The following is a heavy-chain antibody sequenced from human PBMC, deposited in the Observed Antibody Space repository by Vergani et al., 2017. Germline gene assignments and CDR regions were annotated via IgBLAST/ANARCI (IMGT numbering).Heavy chain of an antibody. V-gene: IGHV3-30*18. D-gene: IGHD2-15*01. CDR1: GFTSSYYG. J-gene: IGHJ1*01. CDR2: ISYDGTQK. CDR3: ANKSCGTPRCQIGYFRE. Sequence: QVHLVESGGGVVQPGRSLRLSCVVSGFTSSYYGMHWVRQAPGKGLEWVAVISYDGTQKYYADSVKGRFTISRDNSKSTLYLQMNSLRTEDTAVYYCANKSCGTPRCQIGYFREWGQGTLVTVSS.